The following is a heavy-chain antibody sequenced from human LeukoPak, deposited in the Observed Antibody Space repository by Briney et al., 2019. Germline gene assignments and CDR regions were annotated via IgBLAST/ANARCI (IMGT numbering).Heavy chain of an antibody. CDR3: ARDAIYYDILTGNPVDAFDI. D-gene: IGHD3-9*01. CDR2: IYHSGST. Sequence: PSQTLSLTCTVSGGSISSGGYYWSWIRQPPGKGLEWIGYIYHSGSTYYNPSLKSRVTISVDRSKNQFSLKLSSVTAADTAVYYCARDAIYYDILTGNPVDAFDIWGQGTMVTVSS. J-gene: IGHJ3*02. CDR1: GGSISSGGYY. V-gene: IGHV4-30-2*01.